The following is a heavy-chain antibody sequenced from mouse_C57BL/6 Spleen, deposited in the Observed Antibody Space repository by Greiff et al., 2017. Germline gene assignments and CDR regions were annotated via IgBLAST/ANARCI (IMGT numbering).Heavy chain of an antibody. D-gene: IGHD2-5*01. V-gene: IGHV2-6-1*01. J-gene: IGHJ4*01. CDR2: IWSDGST. Sequence: VMLVESGPGLVAPSQSLSITCTVSGFSLTSYGVHWVRQPPGKGLEWLVEIWSDGSTTNATALNSSMGISNDNSKGKVSLKMNSLQTDDTAMYYYARHIYNNYEDAMDYWGQGTSVTVSS. CDR1: GFSLTSYG. CDR3: ARHIYNNYEDAMDY.